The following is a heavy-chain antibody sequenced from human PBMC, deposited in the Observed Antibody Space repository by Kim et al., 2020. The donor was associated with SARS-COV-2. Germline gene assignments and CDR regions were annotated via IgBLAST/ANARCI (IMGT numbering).Heavy chain of an antibody. J-gene: IGHJ4*02. CDR3: AKGDGDYYDSSGYRLFDY. D-gene: IGHD3-22*01. V-gene: IGHV3-30*02. Sequence: KGRFTISRDNSKNTLYLQMNSLRAEDTAVYYCAKGDGDYYDSSGYRLFDYWGQGTLVTVSS.